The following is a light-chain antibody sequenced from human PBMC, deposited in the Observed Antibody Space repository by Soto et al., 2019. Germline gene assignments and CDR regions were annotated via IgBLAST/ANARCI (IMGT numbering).Light chain of an antibody. V-gene: IGLV2-14*01. Sequence: QSALTQPASVSGSPGQSITISCTGTSTDFNTYKFVSWYQQHPGKAPQVIIYEVNNRPSGVSTRFSGSKSGDTASLTISGLQPEDEADYYCSSYITSTTYVFGSGTQLTVL. J-gene: IGLJ7*01. CDR1: STDFNTYKF. CDR3: SSYITSTTYV. CDR2: EVN.